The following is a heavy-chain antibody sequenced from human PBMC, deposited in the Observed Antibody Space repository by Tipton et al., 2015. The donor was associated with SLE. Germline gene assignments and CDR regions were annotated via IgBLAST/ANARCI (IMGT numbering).Heavy chain of an antibody. CDR3: ATVRLQRDGWYPWDF. CDR1: GGSISSLS. Sequence: TLSLTCTVSGGSISSLSWSWIRQPPGKGLEWIGNIYYDGTAYSTPSLESRVSISVDTSKNQVSLRLASVTAADTAVYYCATVRLQRDGWYPWDFWGQGTLVTVSS. CDR2: IYYDGTA. D-gene: IGHD6-19*01. V-gene: IGHV4-59*12. J-gene: IGHJ4*02.